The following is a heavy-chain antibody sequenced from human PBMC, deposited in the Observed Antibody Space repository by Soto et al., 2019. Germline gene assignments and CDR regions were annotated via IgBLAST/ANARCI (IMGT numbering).Heavy chain of an antibody. D-gene: IGHD6-13*01. CDR2: INPNSGGT. CDR1: GYTFTGYY. Sequence: ASVKVSCKASGYTFTGYYMHWVRQAPGQGLEWMGWINPNSGGTNYAQKFQGWVTMTRDTSISTAYMELSRLRSDDTAVYYCARTNRTAGPYFDYWGQGTLVTVPS. J-gene: IGHJ4*02. V-gene: IGHV1-2*04. CDR3: ARTNRTAGPYFDY.